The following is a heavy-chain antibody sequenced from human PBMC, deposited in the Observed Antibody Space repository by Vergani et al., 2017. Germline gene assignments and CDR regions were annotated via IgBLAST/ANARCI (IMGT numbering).Heavy chain of an antibody. CDR1: GFTFSSYG. Sequence: QVQLVESGGGVVQPGRSLRLSCAASGFTFSSYGMHWVRQAPGKGLEWVAVISYDGSNKYYADSVKGRFTISRDNSKKTLYLQMNSLRAEDTAVYYCAKSGIAAAGKQPTKKSGAFDIWGQGTMVTVSS. J-gene: IGHJ3*02. CDR2: ISYDGSNK. V-gene: IGHV3-30*18. CDR3: AKSGIAAAGKQPTKKSGAFDI. D-gene: IGHD6-13*01.